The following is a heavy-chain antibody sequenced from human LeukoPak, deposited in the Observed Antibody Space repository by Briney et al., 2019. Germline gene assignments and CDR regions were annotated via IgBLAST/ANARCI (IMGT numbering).Heavy chain of an antibody. CDR2: IYYSGST. V-gene: IGHV4-59*12. CDR1: GGSISSYY. D-gene: IGHD3-22*01. J-gene: IGHJ6*02. CDR3: ARGNYYDSSGYYYWDYYYGMDV. Sequence: SETLSLTCTVSGGSISSYYWSWIRQPPGKGLEWIGYIYYSGSTNYNPSLKSRVTISVDRSKNQFSLKLSSVTAADTAVYYCARGNYYDSSGYYYWDYYYGMDVWGQGTTVTVSS.